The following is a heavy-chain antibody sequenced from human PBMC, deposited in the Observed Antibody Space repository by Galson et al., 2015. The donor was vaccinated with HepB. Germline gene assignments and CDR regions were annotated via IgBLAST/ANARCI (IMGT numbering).Heavy chain of an antibody. CDR1: GFSFSKYV. J-gene: IGHJ4*02. CDR3: AKDRYYGSGSYYYFDF. V-gene: IGHV3-23*01. D-gene: IGHD3-10*01. CDR2: ISGSDGAT. Sequence: LRLSCAASGFSFSKYVMSWVRQAPGKGLEWVSGISGSDGATYYADSVKGRFTISRDNSKNTLSLQMNSLRAEDTAIYYCAKDRYYGSGSYYYFDFWGQGTLVTVSS.